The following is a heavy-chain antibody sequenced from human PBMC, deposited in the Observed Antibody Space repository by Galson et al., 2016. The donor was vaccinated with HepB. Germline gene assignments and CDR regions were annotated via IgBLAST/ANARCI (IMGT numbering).Heavy chain of an antibody. CDR2: IVVGSGDT. Sequence: VQVSCKASGFTFSSSAVQWVRQTRGRRLEWIGWIVVGSGDTNSAQEFQERVTITRDMSTSTAYMELRSLRSEDTAVYYCAADRHCGGNCYSSDAFDIWGQGTMGTVSS. J-gene: IGHJ3*02. V-gene: IGHV1-58*01. CDR3: AADRHCGGNCYSSDAFDI. CDR1: GFTFSSSA. D-gene: IGHD2-21*01.